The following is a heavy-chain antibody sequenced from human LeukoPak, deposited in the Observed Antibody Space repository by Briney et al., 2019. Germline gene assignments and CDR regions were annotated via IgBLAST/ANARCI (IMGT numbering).Heavy chain of an antibody. CDR1: GFTFSNAW. D-gene: IGHD3-10*01. V-gene: IGHV3-15*01. CDR2: IKSKTDGGTT. J-gene: IGHJ4*02. Sequence: PWGSLRLSCAASGFTFSNAWMSWVRQAPGKGLEWVGRIKSKTDGGTTDYAAPVKGRFTISRDDSKNTLYLQMNSLKTEDTAVYYCTTDRPNYYGSGSYYYFDYWGQGTLVTVSS. CDR3: TTDRPNYYGSGSYYYFDY.